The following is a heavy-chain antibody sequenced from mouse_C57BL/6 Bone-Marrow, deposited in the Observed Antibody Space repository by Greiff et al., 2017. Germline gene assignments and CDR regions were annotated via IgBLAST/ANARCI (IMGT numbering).Heavy chain of an antibody. CDR3: ANLYYGSSYEYFDV. D-gene: IGHD1-1*01. Sequence: QVHVKQSGPELVKPGASVKLSCKASGYTFTSYDINWVKQRPGQGLEWIGWIYPRDGSTKYNEKFKGKATLTVDTSSSTAYMELHSLTSEDSAVYFCANLYYGSSYEYFDVWGTGTTVTVSS. J-gene: IGHJ1*03. V-gene: IGHV1-85*01. CDR1: GYTFTSYD. CDR2: IYPRDGST.